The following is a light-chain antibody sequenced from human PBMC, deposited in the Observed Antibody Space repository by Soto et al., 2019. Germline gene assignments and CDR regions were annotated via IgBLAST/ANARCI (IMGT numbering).Light chain of an antibody. CDR1: SSDVGSYNL. CDR2: EGS. J-gene: IGLJ1*01. Sequence: SALTQPASASGSPRQSITISCTGTSSDVGSYNLVSWYQQHPGKAPKLMIYEGSRRPSGVSNRFSGSKSGNTASLTISELQAEDEANYYSCSYAGTSLDVFGTATKVTVL. CDR3: CSYAGTSLDV. V-gene: IGLV2-23*01.